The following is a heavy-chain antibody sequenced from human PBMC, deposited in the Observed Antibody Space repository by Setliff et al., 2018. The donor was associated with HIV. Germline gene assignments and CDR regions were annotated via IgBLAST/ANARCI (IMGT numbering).Heavy chain of an antibody. CDR2: IFYSGST. V-gene: IGHV4-59*11. CDR1: GASMRSHC. CDR3: ARKQWGTSGYYEFFRQ. Sequence: SETLSLTCSVTGASMRSHCWSWIRQSPGKGLEWIGNIFYSGSTNYNPSLKSRVTVSVDASKNQVSLTLTSVTAADTAVYFCARKQWGTSGYYEFFRQRGQGTLVTVSS. J-gene: IGHJ1*01. D-gene: IGHD6-25*01.